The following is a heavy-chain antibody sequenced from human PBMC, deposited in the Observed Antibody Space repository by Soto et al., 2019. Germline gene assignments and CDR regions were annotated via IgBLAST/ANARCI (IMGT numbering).Heavy chain of an antibody. D-gene: IGHD6-6*01. V-gene: IGHV4-4*07. J-gene: IGHJ5*02. Sequence: QVQLQESGPGLVKPSEALSLTCAVSGGSISSYYWCWFRQPAGKGLEWIGRIYTSGSTNYNPSLKSRVTMSLDTSKNQVCLRWSCVTAADTAVYYCARGGLAAREWGWFDPWGQGTLVTVSS. CDR2: IYTSGST. CDR1: GGSISSYY. CDR3: ARGGLAAREWGWFDP.